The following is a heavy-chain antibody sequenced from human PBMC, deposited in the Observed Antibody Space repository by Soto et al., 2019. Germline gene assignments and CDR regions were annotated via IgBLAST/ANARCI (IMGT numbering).Heavy chain of an antibody. Sequence: ASVKVSCKASGGTFSSYTISWVRQAPGQGLEWMGWISAYYGNTNYAQKLQGRVTMTTDTSTSTAYMELRSLRSDDTAVYYCARGGESYPFDPWGQGTLVTVSS. J-gene: IGHJ5*02. D-gene: IGHD3-16*02. V-gene: IGHV1-18*01. CDR2: ISAYYGNT. CDR3: ARGGESYPFDP. CDR1: GGTFSSYT.